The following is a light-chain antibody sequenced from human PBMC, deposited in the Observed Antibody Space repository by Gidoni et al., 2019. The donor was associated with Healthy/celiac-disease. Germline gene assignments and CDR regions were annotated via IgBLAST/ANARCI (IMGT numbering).Light chain of an antibody. CDR1: QSISSY. V-gene: IGKV1-39*01. CDR3: QQSYSTPLT. CDR2: AAS. Sequence: DIQMTQSPSSLSASVGDRVTITCRASQSISSYLNWYQQKPGIAPKLLIYAASSLQSGVPSRFSGSGSGTYFTLTISSLQPEDFATYYCQQSYSTPLTFGGGTKVEIK. J-gene: IGKJ4*01.